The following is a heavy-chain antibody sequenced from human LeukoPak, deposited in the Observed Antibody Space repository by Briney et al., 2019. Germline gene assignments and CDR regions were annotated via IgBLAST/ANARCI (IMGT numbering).Heavy chain of an antibody. CDR2: ISWNSGSI. CDR3: AKDRNYYDSSGSYDY. CDR1: GFTFDDYA. Sequence: PGRSLRLSCAASGFTFDDYAMHWVRQAPGKGLEWVSGISWNSGSIGYADSVKGRFTISRDNAKNSLYLQMNSLRAEDTALYYCAKDRNYYDSSGSYDYWGQGTLVTVSS. D-gene: IGHD3-22*01. J-gene: IGHJ4*02. V-gene: IGHV3-9*01.